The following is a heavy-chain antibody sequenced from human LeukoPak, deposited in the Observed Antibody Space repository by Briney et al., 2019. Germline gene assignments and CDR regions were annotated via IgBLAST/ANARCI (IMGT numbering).Heavy chain of an antibody. Sequence: GGSLRLSCAASGFTFSSYWMSWVRQAAGQGLEWVANINQDGSEKYYVDSVKGRFTISRDNAKNSLYLQMNSLRAEDTAVYYCSRALTMIVVAFDYWGQGTLVTVSS. CDR1: GFTFSSYW. D-gene: IGHD3-22*01. J-gene: IGHJ4*02. CDR2: INQDGSEK. CDR3: SRALTMIVVAFDY. V-gene: IGHV3-7*01.